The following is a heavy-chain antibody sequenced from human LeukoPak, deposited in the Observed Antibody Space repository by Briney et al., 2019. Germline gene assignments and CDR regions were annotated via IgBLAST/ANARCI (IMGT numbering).Heavy chain of an antibody. D-gene: IGHD3-3*01. V-gene: IGHV3-7*01. CDR3: GRETWQAYNDFWSGYVTD. CDR2: IRQDAKSK. CDR1: GFAFSDSW. J-gene: IGHJ4*02. Sequence: QPGGSLRLSCAASGFAFSDSWMTWVRRAPGKGLEWVANIRQDAKSKYYVDSVKGRFTISRDNAHSTLYLDMNSLTAEDTVIYFCGRETWQAYNDFWSGYVTDWGQGIVVSVSS.